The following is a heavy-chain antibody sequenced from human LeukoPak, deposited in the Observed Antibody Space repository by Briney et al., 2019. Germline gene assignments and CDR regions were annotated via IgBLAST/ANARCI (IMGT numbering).Heavy chain of an antibody. CDR1: GFTFSDYY. D-gene: IGHD3-10*01. J-gene: IGHJ4*02. CDR3: ARLRAVNR. CDR2: ISSSGTTI. V-gene: IGHV3-11*01. Sequence: GGSLRLSCAASGFTFSDYYMSWIRQPPGKGLEWVSYISSSGTTIYYADSVRGRFTVSRDNAKNSLYLQMDSLSAEDTALYYCARLRAVNRWGQGTLVTVSS.